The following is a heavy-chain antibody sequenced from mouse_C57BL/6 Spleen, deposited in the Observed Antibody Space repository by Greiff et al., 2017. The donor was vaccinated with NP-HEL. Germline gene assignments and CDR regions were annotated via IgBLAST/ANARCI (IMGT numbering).Heavy chain of an antibody. V-gene: IGHV5-6*02. D-gene: IGHD2-4*01. CDR2: ISSGGSYT. Sequence: EVKLEESGGDLVKPGGSLKLSCAASGFTFSSYGMSWVRQTPDKRLEWVATISSGGSYTYYPDSVKGRFTISRDNAKNTLYLQMSSLKSEDTAMYYCARQKGYDYGWYFDVWGTGTTVTVSS. CDR3: ARQKGYDYGWYFDV. CDR1: GFTFSSYG. J-gene: IGHJ1*03.